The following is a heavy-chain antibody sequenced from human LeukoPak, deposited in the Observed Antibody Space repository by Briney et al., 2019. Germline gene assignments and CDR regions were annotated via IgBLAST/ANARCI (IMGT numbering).Heavy chain of an antibody. CDR3: AKGKYSSSSGGIYMDV. Sequence: GGALRLSCAASGFTFSSYWMSWVRQAPGKGLEGVASISSSSSYIYYADSVKGRFTISRDNAKNSLYLQMNSLRAEDTAVYYCAKGKYSSSSGGIYMDVWGKGTTVTVSS. D-gene: IGHD6-6*01. CDR2: ISSSSSYI. V-gene: IGHV3-21*04. J-gene: IGHJ6*03. CDR1: GFTFSSYW.